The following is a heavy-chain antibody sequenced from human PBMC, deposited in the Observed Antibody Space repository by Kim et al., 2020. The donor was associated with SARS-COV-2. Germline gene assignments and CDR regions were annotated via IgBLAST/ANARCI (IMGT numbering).Heavy chain of an antibody. D-gene: IGHD3-16*02. CDR1: GFTFSTYG. J-gene: IGHJ2*01. CDR3: ARETVFVWGSYRYDWYFDL. CDR2: IWYDGSNK. Sequence: GGSLRLSCAASGFTFSTYGMHWVRQAPGKGLEWVAVIWYDGSNKYYADSVKGRFTISRDNSKNTLYLQMNSLRAEDTAVYYCARETVFVWGSYRYDWYFDLWGRGTLVTVSS. V-gene: IGHV3-33*01.